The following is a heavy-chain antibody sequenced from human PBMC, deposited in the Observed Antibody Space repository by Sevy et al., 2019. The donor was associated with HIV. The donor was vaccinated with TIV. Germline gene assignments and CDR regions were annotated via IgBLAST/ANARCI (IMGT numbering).Heavy chain of an antibody. V-gene: IGHV3-7*01. CDR1: GFTFSANW. J-gene: IGHJ4*02. CDR2: IKADGSDK. CDR3: AHETFGRFES. Sequence: GGSLRLSCAASGFTFSANWMNWVRQAPGKGLEWVANIKADGSDKHYVDSVGGRFTISRDNAKNLLFLQMNSLGVEDTAVYYCAHETFGRFESWGQGTLVTVSS. D-gene: IGHD3-16*01.